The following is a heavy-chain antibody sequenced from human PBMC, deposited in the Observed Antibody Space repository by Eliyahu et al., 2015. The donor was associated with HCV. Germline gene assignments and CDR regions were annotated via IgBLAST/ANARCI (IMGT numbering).Heavy chain of an antibody. CDR3: ARSPRDCSSGRCSFAL. D-gene: IGHD2-15*01. CDR1: GFXFGXHA. J-gene: IGHJ2*01. Sequence: EEQLAESGGGLVQPGRSLRLSXIASGFXFGXHAMGWXRPPPGRGPEWIGLIRSKAYGGATEYAASVKGRITISRDDFKNAAYLQVNSLKNEDTGMYYCARSPRDCSSGRCSFALWGRGTLVSVSS. V-gene: IGHV3-49*03. CDR2: IRSKAYGGAT.